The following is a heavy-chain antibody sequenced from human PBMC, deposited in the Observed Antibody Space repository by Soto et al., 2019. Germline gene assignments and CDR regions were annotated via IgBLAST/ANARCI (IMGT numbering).Heavy chain of an antibody. V-gene: IGHV3-30*18. CDR1: GFTFSSYG. Sequence: GGSLRLSCAASGFTFSSYGMHWVRQAPGKGLEWVAVISYDGSNKYDADSAKGRFTISRDNSKNTLYLQMNSLRAEDTAVYYCAKEGTMVRPMDVWGQGTTVTVSS. D-gene: IGHD3-10*01. J-gene: IGHJ6*02. CDR3: AKEGTMVRPMDV. CDR2: ISYDGSNK.